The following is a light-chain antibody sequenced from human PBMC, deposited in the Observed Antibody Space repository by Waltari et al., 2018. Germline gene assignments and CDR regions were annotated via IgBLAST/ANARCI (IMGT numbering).Light chain of an antibody. CDR2: EAT. J-gene: IGLJ2*01. Sequence: QSALTQPASLSGSPGQSITISCAGTKNDIGTYNFVSWFQQFPGQAPKLIVSEATKRSSGVSYRFSGSKSGNTASLTFSGLQAEDEADYYCCSYAGGSRVIFGGGTKLTVL. CDR1: KNDIGTYNF. CDR3: CSYAGGSRVI. V-gene: IGLV2-23*01.